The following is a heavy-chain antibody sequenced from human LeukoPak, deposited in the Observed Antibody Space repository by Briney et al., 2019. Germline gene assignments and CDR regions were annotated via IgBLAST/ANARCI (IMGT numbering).Heavy chain of an antibody. CDR1: GYSISSSNW. J-gene: IGHJ4*02. CDR2: IYYSGSA. D-gene: IGHD6-19*01. V-gene: IGHV4-28*01. Sequence: SETLSLTCAVSGYSISSSNWWGWIRQPPGKGLEWIGYIYYSGSAYYNASLKSRVTMSVDTSKNQFSLKLSSVTAVDTAVYYCARNQAVAGNHGALDIWGQGTLVTVSS. CDR3: ARNQAVAGNHGALDI.